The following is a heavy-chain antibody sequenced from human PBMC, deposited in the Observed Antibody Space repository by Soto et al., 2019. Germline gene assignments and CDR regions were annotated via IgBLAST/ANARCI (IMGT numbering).Heavy chain of an antibody. V-gene: IGHV3-21*01. J-gene: IGHJ6*03. Sequence: GGSLRLSCAASGFTFSSYSMNWVRQAPGKGLEWVSSISSSSSYIYYADSVKGRFTISRDNAKNSLYLQMNSLRAEDTAVYYCATGYYDFWSGYLDVWGKGTTVTVSS. D-gene: IGHD3-3*01. CDR3: ATGYYDFWSGYLDV. CDR1: GFTFSSYS. CDR2: ISSSSSYI.